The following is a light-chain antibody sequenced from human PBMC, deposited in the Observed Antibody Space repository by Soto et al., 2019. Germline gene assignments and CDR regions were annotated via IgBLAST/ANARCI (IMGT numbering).Light chain of an antibody. J-gene: IGLJ1*01. CDR3: QAWDSTTGV. Sequence: SYELTQPPSVSVSPGQTASITCSGNKLGDKYAFWYQQRPGQSPVLVIYQDSKRPSGIPERFSGSNSGNTATLTISGTQALDEADYYCQAWDSTTGVFGPGTKVTVL. V-gene: IGLV3-1*01. CDR2: QDS. CDR1: KLGDKY.